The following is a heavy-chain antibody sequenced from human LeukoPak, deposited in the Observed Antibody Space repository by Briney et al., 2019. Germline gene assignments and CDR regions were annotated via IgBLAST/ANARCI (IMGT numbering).Heavy chain of an antibody. D-gene: IGHD5-18*01. V-gene: IGHV3-23*01. J-gene: IGHJ4*02. CDR3: ASSGYSYGIGGY. Sequence: GGSLRLSCAASGFTFSIYAMSWVRQAPGKGLEWVSSISGTSGNTYYADSVKGRFAISRDNSKDTLYLQMNSLRAEDTAVYYCASSGYSYGIGGYWGQGTLVTVPS. CDR2: ISGTSGNT. CDR1: GFTFSIYA.